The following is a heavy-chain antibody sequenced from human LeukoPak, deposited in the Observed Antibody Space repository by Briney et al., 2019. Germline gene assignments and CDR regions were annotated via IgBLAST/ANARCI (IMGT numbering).Heavy chain of an antibody. V-gene: IGHV4-4*07. J-gene: IGHJ4*02. D-gene: IGHD3-10*01. CDR1: GGSISSYY. CDR3: ARVALLYGSGIGYFDY. CDR2: IYTSGST. Sequence: PSETLSLTCTVSGGSISSYYWSWIRQPAGKGLEWIGRIYTSGSTNYNPSLKSRVTMSVDTSKNQFSLKLSSVTAADTAVYYCARVALLYGSGIGYFDYWGQGTLVTVSS.